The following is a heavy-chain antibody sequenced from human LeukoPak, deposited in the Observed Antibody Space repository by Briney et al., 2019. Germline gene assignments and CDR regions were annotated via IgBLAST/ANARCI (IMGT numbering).Heavy chain of an antibody. D-gene: IGHD6-19*01. Sequence: GASVKVSCKASGYTFTNYGLTWVRQAPGQGLEWMGWISVYNDKANYAQKFQGRVTMTADTSTRTAYLELRSLRSDDTAVYYCARTVAGGQYWYFDLWGRGTLVTVSS. J-gene: IGHJ2*01. V-gene: IGHV1-18*01. CDR2: ISVYNDKA. CDR1: GYTFTNYG. CDR3: ARTVAGGQYWYFDL.